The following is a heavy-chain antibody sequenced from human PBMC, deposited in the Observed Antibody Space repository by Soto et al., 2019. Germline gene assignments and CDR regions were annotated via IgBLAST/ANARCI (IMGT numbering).Heavy chain of an antibody. Sequence: SETLSLTCTVSGGSISSYYWSWIRQPPGKGLEWIGYIYYGGSTNYNPSLKSRVTISVDTSKNQFSLKLSSVTAADTAVYYCARVGGYCSGGSCYAGYYFDYWGQGTLVTVSS. J-gene: IGHJ4*02. CDR3: ARVGGYCSGGSCYAGYYFDY. V-gene: IGHV4-59*01. CDR1: GGSISSYY. D-gene: IGHD2-15*01. CDR2: IYYGGST.